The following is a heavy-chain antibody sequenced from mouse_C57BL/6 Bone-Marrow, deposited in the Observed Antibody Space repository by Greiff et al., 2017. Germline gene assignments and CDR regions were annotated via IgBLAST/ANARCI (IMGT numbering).Heavy chain of an antibody. CDR2: ISGGGGNT. D-gene: IGHD3-2*01. J-gene: IGHJ3*01. V-gene: IGHV5-9*01. CDR1: GFTFSSYT. CDR3: ASLDSSGYVAWFAY. Sequence: EVKLMESGGGLVKPGGSLKLSCAASGFTFSSYTMSWVRQTPEKRLEWVATISGGGGNTYYPDSVKGRFTISRDNAKNTLYLQMSSLRSEDTALYYCASLDSSGYVAWFAYWGQGTVVTVSA.